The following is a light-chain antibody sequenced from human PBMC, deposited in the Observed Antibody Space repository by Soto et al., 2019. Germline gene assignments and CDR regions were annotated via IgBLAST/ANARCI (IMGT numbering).Light chain of an antibody. CDR3: SVWDDSLNGVV. CDR1: TGDVTSGHW. J-gene: IGLJ3*02. CDR2: DTS. Sequence: QAVVTQEPSLTVSPGGTVTLTCGSSTGDVTSGHWPYWFQQKPGQAPRTLIFDTSKKHSWTPARFSGSLLGGKAALTLSGAQPEDEADYYCSVWDDSLNGVVFGGGTKLTVL. V-gene: IGLV7-46*01.